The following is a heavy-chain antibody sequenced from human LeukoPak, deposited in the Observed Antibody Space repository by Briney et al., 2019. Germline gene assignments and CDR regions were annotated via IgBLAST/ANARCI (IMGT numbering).Heavy chain of an antibody. CDR3: ASVAYYDFWSGYAPFDP. CDR2: IYASGST. J-gene: IGHJ5*02. CDR1: GGSISSGSYY. D-gene: IGHD3-3*01. V-gene: IGHV4-61*02. Sequence: SETLSLTCTVSGGSISSGSYYWSWIRQPAGKGLEWIGRIYASGSTNYNPSLKSRVTISLDTSKNQFSLKLSSVTAADTAVYFCASVAYYDFWSGYAPFDPWGQGTLVTVSS.